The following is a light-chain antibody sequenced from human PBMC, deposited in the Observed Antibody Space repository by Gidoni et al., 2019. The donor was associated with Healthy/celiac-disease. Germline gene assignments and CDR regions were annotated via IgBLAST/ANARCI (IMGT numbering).Light chain of an antibody. J-gene: IGKJ3*01. CDR3: QQSYSTLQT. CDR1: QSISSY. CDR2: AAS. Sequence: DIQMTQSPSSLSASVGDRVTITCRASQSISSYLNWYQQKPGKAPKLLSYAASSLQSGVQSRFSGSGSGTDFTLTISRLQPEDFATYYCQQSYSTLQTFGPXTKVEIK. V-gene: IGKV1-39*01.